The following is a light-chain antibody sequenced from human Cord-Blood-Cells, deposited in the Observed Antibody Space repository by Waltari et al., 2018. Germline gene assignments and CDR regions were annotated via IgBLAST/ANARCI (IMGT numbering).Light chain of an antibody. CDR3: QQYNSYSGT. V-gene: IGKV1-5*01. CDR2: DAS. Sequence: DIQMTQSPSTLSASEGDRVPFTCRASQSISSWLAWYQQKPGKAPKLLIYDASSLESGVPSRFSGSGSGTEFTLTISSLQPDDFATYYCQQYNSYSGTFGQGTKVEIK. CDR1: QSISSW. J-gene: IGKJ1*01.